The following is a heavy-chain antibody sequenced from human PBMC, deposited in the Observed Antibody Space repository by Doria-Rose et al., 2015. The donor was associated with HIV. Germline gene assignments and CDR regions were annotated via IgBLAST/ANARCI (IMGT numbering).Heavy chain of an antibody. CDR1: GVSLSSPGMG. Sequence: QITLKESSPVLVKPTETLTLTCTVSGVSLSSPGMGVSWIRQPPGKALEWLANIFSDDERSYKASLKSRLTISSGTSKSQVVLTITDMDPVDTATYYCARIKSSRWYHKYYFDFWGQGTLVIVSA. D-gene: IGHD6-13*01. J-gene: IGHJ4*02. CDR2: IFSDDER. V-gene: IGHV2-26*01. CDR3: ARIKSSRWYHKYYFDF.